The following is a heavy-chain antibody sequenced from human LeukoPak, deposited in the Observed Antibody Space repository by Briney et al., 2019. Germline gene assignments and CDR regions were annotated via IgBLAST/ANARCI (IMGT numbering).Heavy chain of an antibody. J-gene: IGHJ4*02. D-gene: IGHD3-3*01. CDR3: ARESQAYYDLDY. Sequence: SETLSLTCAVSGYSISSGYYWGWIRQRPGKGLEWIGSIYHSGSTYYNPSLKSRVTISVDTSKNQFSLKLSSVTAADTAVYYCARESQAYYDLDYWGQGTLVTVSS. CDR2: IYHSGST. V-gene: IGHV4-38-2*02. CDR1: GYSISSGYY.